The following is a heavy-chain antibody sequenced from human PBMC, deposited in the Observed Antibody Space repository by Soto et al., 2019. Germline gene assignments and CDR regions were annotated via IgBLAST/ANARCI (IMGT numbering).Heavy chain of an antibody. CDR1: GYSFTSYW. D-gene: IGHD2-15*01. CDR2: IYPGDSDT. Sequence: PGESLKISCKGSGYSFTSYWIGWVRQMPGKGLEWMGIIYPGDSDTRYSPSFQGQVTISADKSISTAYLQWSSLKASDTAMYYCAITIEGYCSGGSCPFDYWGQGTLVTVSS. V-gene: IGHV5-51*01. CDR3: AITIEGYCSGGSCPFDY. J-gene: IGHJ4*02.